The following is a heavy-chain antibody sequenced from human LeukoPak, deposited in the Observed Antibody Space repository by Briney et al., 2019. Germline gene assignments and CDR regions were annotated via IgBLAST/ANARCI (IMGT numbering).Heavy chain of an antibody. V-gene: IGHV3-48*03. J-gene: IGHJ4*02. CDR1: GFIFSNYV. D-gene: IGHD3-10*01. CDR2: ISSSGSTI. Sequence: GGSQRLSCAASGFIFSNYVMHWVRQAPGKGLEWVSYISSSGSTIYYADSVKGRFTISRDNAKNSLYLQMNSLRAEDTAVYYCARDNYYGSGSYNYWGQGTLVTVSS. CDR3: ARDNYYGSGSYNY.